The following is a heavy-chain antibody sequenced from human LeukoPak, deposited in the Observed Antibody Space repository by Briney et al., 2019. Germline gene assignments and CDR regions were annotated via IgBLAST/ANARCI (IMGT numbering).Heavy chain of an antibody. CDR1: GYTFTSYG. Sequence: ASVKVSCKASGYTFTSYGISWVRQAPGQGLEWMGWISAYNGDTNYAQKLQGRVTMTTDTSTSTAYMELRSLRSDDTAVYYCASGGIAAAVDYFDYWGQGTLVTVSS. CDR3: ASGGIAAAVDYFDY. J-gene: IGHJ4*02. D-gene: IGHD6-13*01. CDR2: ISAYNGDT. V-gene: IGHV1-18*01.